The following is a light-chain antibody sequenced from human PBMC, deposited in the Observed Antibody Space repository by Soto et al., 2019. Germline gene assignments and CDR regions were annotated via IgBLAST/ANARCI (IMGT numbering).Light chain of an antibody. CDR3: QQYKVYPYT. CDR1: QSISSY. CDR2: DVS. J-gene: IGKJ2*01. Sequence: DIQMTQSPSSLSASVGDRVTITCRASQSISSYLNWYQQKPGKAPNLLIYDVSILESGVPSRFSGSDSGTDFTLTISSLRPDDFATFYCQQYKVYPYTFGQGTRLDI. V-gene: IGKV1-39*01.